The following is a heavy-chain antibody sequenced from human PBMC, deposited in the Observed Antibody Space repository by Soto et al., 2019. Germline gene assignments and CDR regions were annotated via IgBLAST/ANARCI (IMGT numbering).Heavy chain of an antibody. CDR1: GLTFSSYA. Sequence: EVQLLESGGGLVQPGGSLRLSCAASGLTFSSYAMNWVRQAPGKGLEWVSGISGSGGSTYCAESVKGRFTISRDNSKSTLYLQMNSLRAEDTAVYYCAKARGAMVRGAAFYFDYWGQGTLVTVSS. D-gene: IGHD3-10*01. V-gene: IGHV3-23*01. CDR3: AKARGAMVRGAAFYFDY. J-gene: IGHJ4*02. CDR2: ISGSGGST.